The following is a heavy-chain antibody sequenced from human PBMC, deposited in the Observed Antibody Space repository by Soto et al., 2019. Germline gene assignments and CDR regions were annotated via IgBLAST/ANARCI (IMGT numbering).Heavy chain of an antibody. CDR1: GFPFSSYA. CDR3: AKEADCTNGVCYTGYFDY. D-gene: IGHD2-8*01. J-gene: IGHJ4*02. V-gene: IGHV3-23*01. Sequence: GGSLRLSCAASGFPFSSYAMSWVRQAPGKGLEWVSAISGSGGSTYYADSVKGRFTISRDNSKNTLYLQMNSLRAEDTAVYYCAKEADCTNGVCYTGYFDYWGQGTLVTVSS. CDR2: ISGSGGST.